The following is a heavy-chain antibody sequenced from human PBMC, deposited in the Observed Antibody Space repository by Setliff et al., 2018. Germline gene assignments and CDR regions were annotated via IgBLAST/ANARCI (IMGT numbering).Heavy chain of an antibody. D-gene: IGHD1-1*01. J-gene: IGHJ4*02. CDR2: IYYTGST. CDR3: ARDMGQPYYFES. CDR1: GSSISSSSHY. Sequence: PSETLSLTCTVSGSSISSSSHYWGWIRQPPGKGLEWIGSIYYTGSTYYNPSLMSRVTMSVDTSKRQFSLKLGSATAADTAVYYCARDMGQPYYFESWGLGTLVTVSS. V-gene: IGHV4-39*07.